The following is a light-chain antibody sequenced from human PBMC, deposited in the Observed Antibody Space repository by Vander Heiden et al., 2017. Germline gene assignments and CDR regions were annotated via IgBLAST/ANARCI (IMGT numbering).Light chain of an antibody. V-gene: IGKV3-15*01. CDR3: QQYNNWPPT. CDR2: GAS. CDR1: QSVSSN. J-gene: IGKJ1*01. Sequence: IVLTLSLATLSVSPGERATLSCRASQSVSSNLAWYQQKPGQAPRLLIYGASTRATGIPARFSGSGSGTEFTLTISSLQSEDFAVYYCQQYNNWPPTFGQGTKVEIK.